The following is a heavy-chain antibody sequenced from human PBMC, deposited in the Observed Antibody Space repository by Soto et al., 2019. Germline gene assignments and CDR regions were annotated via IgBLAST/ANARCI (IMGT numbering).Heavy chain of an antibody. D-gene: IGHD2-2*01. CDR1: GFTFNNHG. V-gene: IGHV3-30*03. CDR2: ISYDGSNK. Sequence: QVQLVESGGSVVQPGGSLRLSCAASGFTFNNHGMHWVRQAPGKGLEWVAVISYDGSNKYYADSMRGRLTISRDNSKNTLYLQMHSLRPDDTAVYYCASWAGRSSTSFFSGPFDYWGQGTLVTASS. CDR3: ASWAGRSSTSFFSGPFDY. J-gene: IGHJ4*02.